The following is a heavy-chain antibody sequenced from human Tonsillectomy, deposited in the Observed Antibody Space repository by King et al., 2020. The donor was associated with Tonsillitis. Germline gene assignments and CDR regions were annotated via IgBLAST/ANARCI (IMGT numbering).Heavy chain of an antibody. J-gene: IGHJ5*02. Sequence: VQLQQWGAGLLKPSETLSLTCAVYGGSFSDYYWSWIRQPPGKGLEWIGEIDHSGSTNYNPSLKSRVTISVDTSKNQFSLKLSSVTAADTAVYYCARGPVLRFLEWLSNWFDPWGQGTLVTVSS. CDR2: IDHSGST. CDR3: ARGPVLRFLEWLSNWFDP. V-gene: IGHV4-34*01. CDR1: GGSFSDYY. D-gene: IGHD3-3*01.